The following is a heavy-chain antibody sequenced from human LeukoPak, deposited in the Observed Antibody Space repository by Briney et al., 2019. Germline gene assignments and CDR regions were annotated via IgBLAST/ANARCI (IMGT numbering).Heavy chain of an antibody. CDR2: ISSSGST. CDR3: ARGPYSYDSSGAFDI. J-gene: IGHJ3*02. CDR1: GGSFSNKY. Sequence: PSETLSLTCTVSGGSFSNKYWSWIRQPAGKGLEWIGRISSSGSTNYNPSLKSRVTISVDTSKNQFSLKLSSVTAADTAVYFCARGPYSYDSSGAFDIWGQGTMVTVSS. D-gene: IGHD3-22*01. V-gene: IGHV4-4*07.